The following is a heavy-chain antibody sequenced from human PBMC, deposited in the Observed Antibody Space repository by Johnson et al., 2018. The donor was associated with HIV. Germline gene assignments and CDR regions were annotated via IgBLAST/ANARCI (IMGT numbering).Heavy chain of an antibody. V-gene: IGHV3-30*18. Sequence: QVQLVESGGGVVQPGRSLRLSCAASGFTFSTYDMHWVRQAPGKGLEWVAIISYDGSNKYYADSVKGRFTISRDNSKNTLYLQMNSLRAEDTAVFFCVKGSRARARYDFWSGVPDAFDIWGQGKMVTVSS. CDR2: ISYDGSNK. D-gene: IGHD3-3*01. CDR1: GFTFSTYD. CDR3: VKGSRARARYDFWSGVPDAFDI. J-gene: IGHJ3*02.